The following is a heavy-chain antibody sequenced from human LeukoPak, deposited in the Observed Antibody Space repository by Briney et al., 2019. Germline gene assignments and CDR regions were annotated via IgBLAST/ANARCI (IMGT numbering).Heavy chain of an antibody. CDR2: IKRDGSEK. Sequence: QSGGSLRLSCAASGFTFSSYGMHWVRQAPGKGLEWVANIKRDGSEKYYVDSVKGRFTISRDNAENSLFLQMNSLRAEDTAVYYCASSDSSGRYPFDYWAQGTLVTVSS. CDR1: GFTFSSYG. V-gene: IGHV3-7*01. J-gene: IGHJ4*02. CDR3: ASSDSSGRYPFDY. D-gene: IGHD3-22*01.